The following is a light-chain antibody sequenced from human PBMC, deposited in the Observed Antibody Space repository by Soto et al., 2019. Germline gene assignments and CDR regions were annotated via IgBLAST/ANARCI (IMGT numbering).Light chain of an antibody. CDR1: QDISNY. V-gene: IGKV1-33*01. CDR3: QQYDNLRALT. J-gene: IGKJ4*01. CDR2: DAS. Sequence: DIQMTQSPSSLSASVGDRVTITCQASQDISNYLNWYQQKPGKAPKLLIYDASNLETGVPSRFSGSGSGTDFTFTISSLQPEDIAKYYCQQYDNLRALTFGGGTKVEIK.